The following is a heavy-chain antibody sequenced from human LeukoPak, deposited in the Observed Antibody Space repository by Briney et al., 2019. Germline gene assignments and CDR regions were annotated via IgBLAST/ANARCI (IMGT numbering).Heavy chain of an antibody. CDR3: AKDPAIQLWINYYFDY. D-gene: IGHD5-18*01. CDR2: ISGSGGST. J-gene: IGHJ4*02. V-gene: IGHV3-23*01. Sequence: GGSLRLSCAASGFTFSSYAMSWVRQAPGKGLEWVSAISGSGGSTYYADSVKGRFTISRDNSKNTLYLRMNSLRAEDTAVYYCAKDPAIQLWINYYFDYWGQGTLVTVSS. CDR1: GFTFSSYA.